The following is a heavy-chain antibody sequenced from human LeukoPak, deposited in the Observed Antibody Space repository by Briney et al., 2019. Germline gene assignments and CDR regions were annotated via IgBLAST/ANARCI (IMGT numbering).Heavy chain of an antibody. Sequence: GGSLRLSCAASGFTFSSSAMSWVRQAPGKGLEWVSAISNNGGYTYYADSVQGRFTISRDNSKNTLYLEMNSLRAEDTAVYYCARGAGRGYLDYWGQGTLVTVSS. V-gene: IGHV3-23*01. CDR2: ISNNGGYT. D-gene: IGHD3-16*02. CDR3: ARGAGRGYLDY. J-gene: IGHJ4*02. CDR1: GFTFSSSA.